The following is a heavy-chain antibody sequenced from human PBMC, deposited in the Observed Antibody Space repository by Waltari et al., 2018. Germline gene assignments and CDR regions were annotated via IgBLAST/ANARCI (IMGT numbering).Heavy chain of an antibody. CDR2: MRSKAYGGTT. D-gene: IGHD6-13*01. V-gene: IGHV3-49*03. CDR1: GFTFGDYA. J-gene: IGHJ5*02. Sequence: EVQLVESGGGLVQPGRSLRLSCTASGFTFGDYAMSWFRQAPGKGREWVGFMRSKAYGGTTKYGASVKGRFTISRDDAKSIAYLQMNSLRAEDTAVYYCAKDRVAAAGRGGLFDPWGQGTLVTVSS. CDR3: AKDRVAAAGRGGLFDP.